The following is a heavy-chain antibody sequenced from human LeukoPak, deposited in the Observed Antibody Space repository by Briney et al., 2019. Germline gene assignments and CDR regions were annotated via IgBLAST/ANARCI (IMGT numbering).Heavy chain of an antibody. J-gene: IGHJ5*02. D-gene: IGHD2-2*01. Sequence: PGGSLRLSCVGSGFTFSSYAMNWVRQAPGKGLEWVSSISRNNNIYYADSVKGRFTISRDNAKNSLSLQMNSLRGEDTAVYYCGREDCNNVRCYGASDAWGQGTLVTVSS. CDR2: ISRNNNI. CDR1: GFTFSSYA. V-gene: IGHV3-69-1*01. CDR3: GREDCNNVRCYGASDA.